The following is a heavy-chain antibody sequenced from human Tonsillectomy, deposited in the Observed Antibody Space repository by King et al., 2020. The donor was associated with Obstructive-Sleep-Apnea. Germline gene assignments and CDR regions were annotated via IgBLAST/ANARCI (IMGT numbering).Heavy chain of an antibody. CDR1: GFTFCSYW. D-gene: IGHD2-2*01. Sequence: EVQLVESGGGFVQPGGSLRLSCAASGFTFCSYWMIGVRQAPGEGLEWVANIKKDGSEKYMLGSVKGRFTSSRANTQNSLYLQMNSLRAEDTAVYYCAGERYCSSTSCRLYYYYGMDVWGQGTTVTVSS. CDR2: IKKDGSEK. V-gene: IGHV3-7*01. CDR3: AGERYCSSTSCRLYYYYGMDV. J-gene: IGHJ6*02.